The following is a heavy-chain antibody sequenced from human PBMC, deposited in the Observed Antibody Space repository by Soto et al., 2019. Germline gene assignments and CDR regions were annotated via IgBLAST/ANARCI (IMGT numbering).Heavy chain of an antibody. CDR1: GFTVSINY. CDR3: ARVLVRALAY. V-gene: IGHV3-53*01. Sequence: GGCLRFSCAASGFTVSINYMSWVRQAPWKGLEWVSVIYSGGSTYYADSVKGRFTISRDNSKDTLYRQMNSLRAEDTAVYYCARVLVRALAYWGQGTLVPVSP. D-gene: IGHD1-26*01. J-gene: IGHJ4*02. CDR2: IYSGGST.